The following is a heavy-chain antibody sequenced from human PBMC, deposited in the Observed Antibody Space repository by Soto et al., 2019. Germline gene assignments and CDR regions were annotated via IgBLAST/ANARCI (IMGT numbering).Heavy chain of an antibody. CDR2: IIPVFATP. J-gene: IGHJ4*02. CDR3: RREDRSSDY. CDR1: GDTFSNYA. V-gene: IGHV1-69*01. Sequence: QVQLVQSGAEVKMPGSSVKVSCTASGDTFSNYAISWARQAPGQGGEWMGGIIPVFATPHYAQRLQGRVSITADESPRTGYMELGSLVSDDTAVYYCRREDRSSDYWGQGTLVIVSS. D-gene: IGHD6-6*01.